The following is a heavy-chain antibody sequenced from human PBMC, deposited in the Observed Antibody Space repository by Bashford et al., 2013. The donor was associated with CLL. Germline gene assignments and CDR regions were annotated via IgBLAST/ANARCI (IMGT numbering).Heavy chain of an antibody. CDR2: MNPNSGDS. CDR3: VRGQDNITGRDF. Sequence: ASVKVSCKASGYTFTSYEINWVRQATGQGLEYVGWMNPNSGDSGTTQKFQGRVTMTRSTSKNTAYMVLSSLKSEDTAMYYCVRGQDNITGRDFWGQGTLVTVSS. V-gene: IGHV1-8*01. J-gene: IGHJ4*02. D-gene: IGHD1-1*01. CDR1: GYTFTSYE.